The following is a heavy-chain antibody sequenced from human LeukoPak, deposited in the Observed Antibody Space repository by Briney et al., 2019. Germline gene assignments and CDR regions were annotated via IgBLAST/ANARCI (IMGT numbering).Heavy chain of an antibody. D-gene: IGHD3-10*01. Sequence: GGSLRLSCAASGFTFRNYAMSWVRQAPGKGLEWVSSLGSGGDDTYYADSVKGRFTISRDNSRNTVSLLMNSLRAGDTAIYYCARRGITHYFDYWGQGALVTVSS. J-gene: IGHJ4*02. CDR2: LGSGGDDT. CDR3: ARRGITHYFDY. V-gene: IGHV3-23*01. CDR1: GFTFRNYA.